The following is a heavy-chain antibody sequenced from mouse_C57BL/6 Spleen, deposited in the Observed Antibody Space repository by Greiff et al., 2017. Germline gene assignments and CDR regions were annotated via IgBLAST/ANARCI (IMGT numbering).Heavy chain of an antibody. V-gene: IGHV1-64*01. D-gene: IGHD1-1*01. CDR3: ARSANYGSSYDWYFDV. CDR1: GYTFTSYW. CDR2: IHPNSGST. J-gene: IGHJ1*03. Sequence: QVQLQQPGAELVKPGASVKLSCKASGYTFTSYWMHWVKQRPGQGLEWIGMIHPNSGSTNYNEKFKSKATLTVDKSSSTAYMQLSSLTSEDSAVYYCARSANYGSSYDWYFDVWGKGTTVTVSS.